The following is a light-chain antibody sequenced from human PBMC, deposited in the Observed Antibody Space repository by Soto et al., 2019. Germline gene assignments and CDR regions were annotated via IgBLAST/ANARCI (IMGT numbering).Light chain of an antibody. Sequence: DIQMTQSPSTLSASVGYRFTITCRASQTISSWLAWYQQKPGKAPKLLIYKASSLESGVPSRFSGSGSGTEFTLTISSLQPDDFATYYCQQYNSYSEAFGQGTTVDIK. V-gene: IGKV1-5*03. CDR3: QQYNSYSEA. J-gene: IGKJ1*01. CDR2: KAS. CDR1: QTISSW.